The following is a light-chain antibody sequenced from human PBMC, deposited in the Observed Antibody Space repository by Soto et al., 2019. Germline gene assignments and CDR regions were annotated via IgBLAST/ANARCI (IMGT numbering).Light chain of an antibody. CDR1: QSVSSNH. V-gene: IGKV3-20*01. CDR3: QQYGNSPQT. CDR2: GAS. Sequence: ESVLTQSPGTLSLSPGERATLSCRASQSVSSNHLAWYQQKRGQPPRLLIYGASSRATGTPGRFSGSGSGTDFTLTITRLEPEDFAVYYCQQYGNSPQTFGQGTKVEIK. J-gene: IGKJ1*01.